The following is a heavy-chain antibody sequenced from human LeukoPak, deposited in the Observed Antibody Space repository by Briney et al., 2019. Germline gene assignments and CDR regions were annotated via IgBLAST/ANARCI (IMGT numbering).Heavy chain of an antibody. J-gene: IGHJ4*02. Sequence: GGSLRLSCAASGFTFSTYAMRWVRHSPGKRLDWVSPISSSGDNTYYADSGKGRFTFSRDNPKNTLYLQMNSLRVEDPAVYYCAREFGSGSTSCYFDYWGQGPLVTVSS. CDR2: ISSSGDNT. D-gene: IGHD2-2*01. CDR1: GFTFSTYA. CDR3: AREFGSGSTSCYFDY. V-gene: IGHV3-23*01.